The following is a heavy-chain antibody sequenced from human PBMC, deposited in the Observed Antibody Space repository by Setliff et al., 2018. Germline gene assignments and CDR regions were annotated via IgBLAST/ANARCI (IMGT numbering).Heavy chain of an antibody. V-gene: IGHV1-46*01. CDR2: INPSSGRT. CDR1: GYTFTSHY. CDR3: ARDVFPYHYEGAFDI. J-gene: IGHJ3*02. D-gene: IGHD3-22*01. Sequence: VASVKVSCKASGYTFTSHYMHWVRQAPGLGLEWMGTINPSSGRTSYAQKFQGRVTMTRDTSTSTVYMDMSSLRSEDKAVYYCARDVFPYHYEGAFDIWGQGTMVTVSS.